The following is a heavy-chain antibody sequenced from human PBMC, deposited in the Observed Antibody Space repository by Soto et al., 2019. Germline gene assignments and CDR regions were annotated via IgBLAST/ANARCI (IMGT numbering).Heavy chain of an antibody. CDR1: GGSISSSDFY. D-gene: IGHD3-22*01. CDR2: MYYSGTT. J-gene: IGHJ5*02. CDR3: AVVDSTGNWFDP. V-gene: IGHV4-39*01. Sequence: QLQLQESGPGLVKPSETLSLTCTVSGGSISSSDFYWGWLRQPPGKVLDFIGSMYYSGTTYYNPSLKTRITISVDTSKNQFSLKLISVTAADTAVYYCAVVDSTGNWFDPWGQGALVTVSS.